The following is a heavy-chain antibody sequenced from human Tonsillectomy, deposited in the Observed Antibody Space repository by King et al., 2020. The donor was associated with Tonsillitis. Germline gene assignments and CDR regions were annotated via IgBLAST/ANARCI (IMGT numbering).Heavy chain of an antibody. Sequence: VQLVESGGGLVQPGGSLRLSCSASGFTFSSYAMHWVRQAPGKGLEYVSAISSNGGSTYYADSVKGRFTISRDNSKNTLYLQMSSLRAKETAVYYCVRGDTAMVHGAYFDFWGQGTLVTVSS. D-gene: IGHD5-18*01. J-gene: IGHJ4*02. CDR1: GFTFSSYA. CDR2: ISSNGGST. CDR3: VRGDTAMVHGAYFDF. V-gene: IGHV3-64D*06.